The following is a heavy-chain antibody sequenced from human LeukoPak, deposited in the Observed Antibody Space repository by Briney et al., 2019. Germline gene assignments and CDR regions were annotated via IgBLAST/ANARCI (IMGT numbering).Heavy chain of an antibody. J-gene: IGHJ4*02. D-gene: IGHD6-13*01. Sequence: PSETLSLTCTVSGDSFISFYWSWVRQPAGKGLEWIGRLYTSGSTDYNPSLKSRVSMSVDTSKNQFSLNLISVTAADTAVYYCARGYSSSWGGYFDYWGQGTLVTVSS. CDR3: ARGYSSSWGGYFDY. CDR1: GDSFISFY. CDR2: LYTSGST. V-gene: IGHV4-4*07.